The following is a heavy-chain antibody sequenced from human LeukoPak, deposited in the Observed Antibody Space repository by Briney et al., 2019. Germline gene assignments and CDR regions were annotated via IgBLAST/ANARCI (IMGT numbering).Heavy chain of an antibody. J-gene: IGHJ4*02. CDR1: GYTFASYA. CDR3: AKEGQYSSSWYLGY. V-gene: IGHV7-4-1*02. Sequence: ASVKVSCKASGYTFASYAMNWVRQAPGQGLEWMGWINTNTGNPTYAQGFTGRFVFSLDTSVSTAYLQISSLKAEDTAVYYCAKEGQYSSSWYLGYWGQGTLVTVSS. D-gene: IGHD6-13*01. CDR2: INTNTGNP.